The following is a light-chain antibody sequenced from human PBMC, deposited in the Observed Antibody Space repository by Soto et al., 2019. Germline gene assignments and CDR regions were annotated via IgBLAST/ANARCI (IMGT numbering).Light chain of an antibody. Sequence: EIVLAQSPATLSVTPGERITLSCRATQTIGQKLAWYLQRPGQAPSLLMYGASTRATDLPARFSGSVSGTEFTLTITGLQSEDFAVYYCQQYNGWPWTFGQGTKVEI. J-gene: IGKJ1*01. V-gene: IGKV3-15*01. CDR3: QQYNGWPWT. CDR2: GAS. CDR1: QTIGQK.